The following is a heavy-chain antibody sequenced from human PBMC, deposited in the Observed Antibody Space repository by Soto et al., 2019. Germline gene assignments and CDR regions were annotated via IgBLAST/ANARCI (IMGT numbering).Heavy chain of an antibody. J-gene: IGHJ4*02. V-gene: IGHV3-23*01. CDR2: ISGSGGSK. Sequence: GGSLRLSCAASGFTFSSYAMSWVRQAPGKGLEWVSAISGSGGSKYYTDSVKGRFTISRDNSKNTLYLQMNSLRAEDTAVYYCAKDRALWFGESRFDYWGQGTLVPVSS. CDR3: AKDRALWFGESRFDY. CDR1: GFTFSSYA. D-gene: IGHD3-10*01.